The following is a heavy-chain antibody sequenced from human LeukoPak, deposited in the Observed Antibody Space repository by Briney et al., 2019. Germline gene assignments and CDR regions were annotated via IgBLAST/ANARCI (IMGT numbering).Heavy chain of an antibody. CDR3: ASLWFGDPFDY. Sequence: GGSLRLSCAASGFTFDDYGMSWVRQAPGKGLEWVSGINWNGGSTGYADSVKGRFTISRDNAKNSLYLQMNSLRAEDTALYYCASLWFGDPFDYWGQGTLVTVSS. J-gene: IGHJ4*02. V-gene: IGHV3-20*04. D-gene: IGHD3-10*01. CDR2: INWNGGST. CDR1: GFTFDDYG.